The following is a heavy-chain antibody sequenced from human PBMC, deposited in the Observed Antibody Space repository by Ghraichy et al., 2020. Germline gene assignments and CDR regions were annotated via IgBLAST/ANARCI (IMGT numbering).Heavy chain of an antibody. Sequence: GDSLNISCKGSGYSFTSYWIGWVRQMPGKGLEWMGIIYPGDSDTRYSPSFQGQVTISADKSISTAYLQWSSLKASDTAMYYCAIHGVPGGEIQYSSGWYGAYWGQGTLVTVSS. V-gene: IGHV5-51*01. CDR2: IYPGDSDT. D-gene: IGHD6-19*01. CDR3: AIHGVPGGEIQYSSGWYGAY. J-gene: IGHJ4*02. CDR1: GYSFTSYW.